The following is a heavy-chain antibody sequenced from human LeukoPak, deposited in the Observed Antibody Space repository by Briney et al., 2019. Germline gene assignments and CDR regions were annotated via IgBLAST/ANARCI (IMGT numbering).Heavy chain of an antibody. CDR3: AREGRYCTNGVCYGFDY. J-gene: IGHJ4*02. Sequence: ASVKVSCKASGYTFTSYYMHWVRQAPGQGLEWMGIINPSGGSTSYAQKFQGRVTMTRDMSTSTVYMELSSLRSEDTAVYYCAREGRYCTNGVCYGFDYWGQGTLVTVSS. CDR2: INPSGGST. V-gene: IGHV1-46*01. D-gene: IGHD2-8*01. CDR1: GYTFTSYY.